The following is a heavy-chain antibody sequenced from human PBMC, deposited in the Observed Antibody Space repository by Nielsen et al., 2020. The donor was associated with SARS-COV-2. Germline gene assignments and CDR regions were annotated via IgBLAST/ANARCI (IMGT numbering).Heavy chain of an antibody. Sequence: SVKVSCKASGGTFSSYAISWVRQAPGQGLEWMGGIIPIFGTANYAQKFQGRVTITADKSTSTAYMELSSLRSEDTAVYYCARVAYDYVSLPGERWLDPWGQGTLVTVSS. D-gene: IGHD3-16*01. CDR3: ARVAYDYVSLPGERWLDP. CDR2: IIPIFGTA. V-gene: IGHV1-69*06. J-gene: IGHJ5*02. CDR1: GGTFSSYA.